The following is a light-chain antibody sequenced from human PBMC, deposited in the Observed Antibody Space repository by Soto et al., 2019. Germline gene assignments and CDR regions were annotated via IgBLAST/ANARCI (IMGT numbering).Light chain of an antibody. CDR2: DAS. V-gene: IGKV1-5*01. CDR3: QQNYSYWT. J-gene: IGKJ1*01. CDR1: QTISNW. Sequence: DIQMTQSPSTLSASVGDRVTITCRASQTISNWLAWYQQKPGKAPKLLIYDASSLEGGVPSRFSGSGSGTDFPLTLSSLQPDDLATYYCQQNYSYWTFGQGTKVEIK.